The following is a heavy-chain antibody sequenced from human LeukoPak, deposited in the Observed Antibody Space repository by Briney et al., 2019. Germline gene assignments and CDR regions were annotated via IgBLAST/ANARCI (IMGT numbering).Heavy chain of an antibody. CDR1: GGSISSYY. CDR2: IYYSGST. Sequence: KPSETLSLTCTVSGGSISSYYWSWIRQPPGKGLEWIGHIYYSGSTNSNPSLKSRVTISVGTSKKQFSLKLSSVTAADTAVYYCARVIAREYFDCWGQGTLVTVSS. D-gene: IGHD2-21*01. V-gene: IGHV4-59*08. CDR3: ARVIAREYFDC. J-gene: IGHJ4*02.